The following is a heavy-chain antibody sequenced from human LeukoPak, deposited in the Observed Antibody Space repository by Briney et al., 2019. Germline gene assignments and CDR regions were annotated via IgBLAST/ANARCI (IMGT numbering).Heavy chain of an antibody. CDR3: ARGGSYSWFDS. CDR1: GYTFNNYW. Sequence: GGSLRLSCAASGYTFNNYWMNWVRQAPGKGLEWVVAIKQDGSEKYYVDSVKGRFTISRDNAKNSLYLQMNGLRAEDTAVYYCARGGSYSWFDSWGQGTPVTVSS. V-gene: IGHV3-7*01. CDR2: IKQDGSEK. J-gene: IGHJ5*01.